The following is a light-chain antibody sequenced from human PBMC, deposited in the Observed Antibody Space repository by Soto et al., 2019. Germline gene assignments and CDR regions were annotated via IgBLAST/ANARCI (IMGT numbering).Light chain of an antibody. CDR3: QQYKSYSRT. V-gene: IGKV1-5*03. CDR1: QSISPW. Sequence: DIQMTQSPSTLSASVGDRVTITCRASQSISPWLAWYQQKPGKAPKILIYKASSLESGVPSRFSGSESGTEFILTISSLQPDDFATYYCQQYKSYSRTFGQGTKLEIK. CDR2: KAS. J-gene: IGKJ2*01.